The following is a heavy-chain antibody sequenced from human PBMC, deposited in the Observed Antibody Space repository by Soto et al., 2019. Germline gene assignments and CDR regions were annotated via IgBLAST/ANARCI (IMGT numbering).Heavy chain of an antibody. V-gene: IGHV3-66*04. CDR2: IYSGGTT. CDR1: GFTFDDYC. Sequence: GGSLRLSCAASGFTFDDYCMGWVRQAPGKGLEWVSVIYSGGTTYYADSVKGRFTISRDYSKNTLYLQMNSLRAEDTAVYYCARHDWFDPWGQGTLVTVSS. CDR3: ARHDWFDP. J-gene: IGHJ5*02.